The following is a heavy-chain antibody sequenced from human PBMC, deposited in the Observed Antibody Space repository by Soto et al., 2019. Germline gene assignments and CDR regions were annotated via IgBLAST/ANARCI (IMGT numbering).Heavy chain of an antibody. Sequence: PGGSLRLYXAAPGFTFSSYWMSWVRQAPGKGLEWVANIKQDGSEKYYVDSVKGRFTISRDNAKNSLYLQMNSLRAEDTAVYYCAIVVTIDAFDIWGQGTMVTVTS. CDR2: IKQDGSEK. J-gene: IGHJ3*02. D-gene: IGHD2-15*01. CDR1: GFTFSSYW. V-gene: IGHV3-7*03. CDR3: AIVVTIDAFDI.